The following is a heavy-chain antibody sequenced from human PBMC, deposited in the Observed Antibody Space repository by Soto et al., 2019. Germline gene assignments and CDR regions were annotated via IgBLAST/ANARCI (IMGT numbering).Heavy chain of an antibody. J-gene: IGHJ6*02. CDR2: ISDDGSNK. D-gene: IGHD2-15*01. Sequence: QVQLVESGGGVAQPGRSLRLSCAASGFTFSSYAMHWVRQAPGKGLECVAVISDDGSNKYYADSVKGRFTISRDNSKNALYLQMHSLRAEHTAVYYCARMTSFYCSGGSCYPTYGMDFWAQGTPVT. V-gene: IGHV3-30-3*01. CDR3: ARMTSFYCSGGSCYPTYGMDF. CDR1: GFTFSSYA.